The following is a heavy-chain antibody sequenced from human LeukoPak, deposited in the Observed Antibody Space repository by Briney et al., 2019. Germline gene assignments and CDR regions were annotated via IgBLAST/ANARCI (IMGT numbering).Heavy chain of an antibody. CDR1: GFTFTYSW. Sequence: GGSLRLSCAASGFTFTYSWMTWVRQAPGRGLEWVANINKEGNRKYYVDSVKGRFAISRDNANSSMLLQMTSLRAEDASVYFCARDAGWGYYDLWGQGTPVTVSS. J-gene: IGHJ1*01. V-gene: IGHV3-7*01. CDR2: INKEGNRK. CDR3: ARDAGWGYYDL. D-gene: IGHD3-22*01.